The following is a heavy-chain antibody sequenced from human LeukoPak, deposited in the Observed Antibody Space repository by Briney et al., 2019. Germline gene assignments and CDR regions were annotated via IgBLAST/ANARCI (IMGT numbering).Heavy chain of an antibody. CDR3: AKIVAAGDNWFDP. J-gene: IGHJ5*02. D-gene: IGHD1-26*01. V-gene: IGHV4-59*01. CDR2: IHYSGST. CDR1: SGSISNYY. Sequence: SETLSLTCTVSSGSISNYYWSWIRQPPGKGLEWIGYIHYSGSTNYNPSLKSRVTISLDTSKNQFSLKLTSVTAADTAVYYCAKIVAAGDNWFDPWGQGTLVTVSS.